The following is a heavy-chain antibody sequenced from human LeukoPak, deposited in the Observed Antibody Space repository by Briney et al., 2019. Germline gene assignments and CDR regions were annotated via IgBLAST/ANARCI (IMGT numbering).Heavy chain of an antibody. Sequence: GESLRLSCVASGFTLSNAWMSWVRQAPGKGLEWVGRIKSKTDGGTTEYAAPVKGRFTITRDDSKNTLYLQMNSLKTEDTAVYYCTVQLSIWGQGTLVTVSS. D-gene: IGHD5-24*01. CDR3: TVQLSI. J-gene: IGHJ4*02. CDR1: GFTLSNAW. CDR2: IKSKTDGGTT. V-gene: IGHV3-15*01.